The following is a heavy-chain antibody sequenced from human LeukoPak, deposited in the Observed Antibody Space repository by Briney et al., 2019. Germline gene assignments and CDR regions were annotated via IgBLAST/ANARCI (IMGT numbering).Heavy chain of an antibody. CDR3: ARWAGYSSSWYLGPFDY. CDR1: GGTFSSYA. J-gene: IGHJ4*02. CDR2: IIPISNTA. V-gene: IGHV1-69*13. D-gene: IGHD2-2*01. Sequence: SVKVSCKASGGTFSSYAISWVRLAPGQGLEWMGGIIPISNTANYAQKFQGRVTITADESTSTAYMELSSLRFEDAAVYYCARWAGYSSSWYLGPFDYWGQGTLLTVSS.